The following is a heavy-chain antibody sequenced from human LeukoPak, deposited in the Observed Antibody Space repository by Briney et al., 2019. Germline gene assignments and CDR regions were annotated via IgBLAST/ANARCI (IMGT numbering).Heavy chain of an antibody. CDR1: GYSSTSYW. J-gene: IGHJ4*02. CDR2: TYPGDSET. Sequence: GESLKISCKGSGYSSTSYWIGWVRQLPGKGLEWMGNTYPGDSETRYSTSFQGKVTISADKSISTAYLQWSSLKASDTAMYYCARAPPSGSYYSSFDSWGQGTLVTVSS. D-gene: IGHD1-26*01. V-gene: IGHV5-51*01. CDR3: ARAPPSGSYYSSFDS.